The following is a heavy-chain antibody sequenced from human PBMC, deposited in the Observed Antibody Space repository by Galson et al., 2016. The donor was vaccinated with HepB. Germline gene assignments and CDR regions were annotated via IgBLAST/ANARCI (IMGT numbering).Heavy chain of an antibody. Sequence: SLRLSCAAPGFTFSDYYMTWIRQAPGKGLEWISYISGSSSHIEVADSVKGRFTISRDNSKNSLYLRMNSLRAEDTAVYYCARDSTYSDTGGGVDFWGQGTLVTVSS. CDR1: GFTFSDYY. CDR3: ARDSTYSDTGGGVDF. J-gene: IGHJ4*02. CDR2: ISGSSSHI. D-gene: IGHD2-8*02. V-gene: IGHV3-11*06.